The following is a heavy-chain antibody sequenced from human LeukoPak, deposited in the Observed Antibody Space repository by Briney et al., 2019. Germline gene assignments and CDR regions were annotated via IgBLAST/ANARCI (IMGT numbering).Heavy chain of an antibody. CDR3: ARDASRVVVVIDYFDY. V-gene: IGHV1-8*01. J-gene: IGHJ4*02. CDR1: GYTFTSYD. Sequence: ASVKVSCKASGYTFTSYDINWVRQATGQGLEWMGWMNPNSGNTDYAQKFQGRVTMTRNTSISTAYMELSSLRSEDTAVYYCARDASRVVVVIDYFDYWGQGTLVTVSS. D-gene: IGHD3-22*01. CDR2: MNPNSGNT.